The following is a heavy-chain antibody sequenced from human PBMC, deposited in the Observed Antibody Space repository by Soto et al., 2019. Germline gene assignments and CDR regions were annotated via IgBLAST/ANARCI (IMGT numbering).Heavy chain of an antibody. Sequence: QVQLVQSGAELKKPGASVNISCQASGFTFSGTHINWVRQGPGQRLEWMGWINPANGNTRYSESFHGRVTFSSLSSASAAYVALSDLTSEDTAVYSCARDILSVGPRANYALHVWGKGTMITVSS. D-gene: IGHD2-21*01. CDR3: ARDILSVGPRANYALHV. CDR1: GFTFSGTH. V-gene: IGHV1-3*01. CDR2: INPANGNT. J-gene: IGHJ3*01.